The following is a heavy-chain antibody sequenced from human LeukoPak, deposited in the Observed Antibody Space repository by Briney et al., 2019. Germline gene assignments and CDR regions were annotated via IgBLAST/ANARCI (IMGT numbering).Heavy chain of an antibody. Sequence: SETLSLTCTVSGGSISSSSHYWGWIRQPPGKGLEWIGSIYYSGGGSTYYNPSLRSRVTISVDTSKDQFSLKLRSVTAADTAVYYCAREDSGSYYNFYYFYMDVWGKGTTVTISS. V-gene: IGHV4-39*07. J-gene: IGHJ6*03. CDR2: IYYSGGGST. D-gene: IGHD3-10*01. CDR3: AREDSGSYYNFYYFYMDV. CDR1: GGSISSSSHY.